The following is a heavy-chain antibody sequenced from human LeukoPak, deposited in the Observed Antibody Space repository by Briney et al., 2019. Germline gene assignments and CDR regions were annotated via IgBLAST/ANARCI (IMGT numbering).Heavy chain of an antibody. V-gene: IGHV4-38-2*02. CDR3: ARGGRGTDFDY. Sequence: SETLSLTCTVSGYSITSGYYWGWIRQPPGKGLEWIGSIYHSGSTHYNPSLNSRVTMSVDTSKNQVSLKLSSVTAADTAVYYCARGGRGTDFDYWGQGTLVTVSS. D-gene: IGHD3-16*01. CDR1: GYSITSGYY. CDR2: IYHSGST. J-gene: IGHJ4*02.